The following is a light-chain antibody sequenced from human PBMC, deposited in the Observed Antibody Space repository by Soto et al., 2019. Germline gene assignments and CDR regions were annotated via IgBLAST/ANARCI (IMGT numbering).Light chain of an antibody. Sequence: EIVMTQSPDTLSVSPGERATLSCRASQSVSSNLAWYQHKPGQAPRLLMYGASTRATGVPARFSGSGSGTEFTLTISSLQSEDFAVYYCQQYTDWPLTFAQATRVEIK. CDR2: GAS. CDR3: QQYTDWPLT. CDR1: QSVSSN. V-gene: IGKV3-15*01. J-gene: IGKJ1*01.